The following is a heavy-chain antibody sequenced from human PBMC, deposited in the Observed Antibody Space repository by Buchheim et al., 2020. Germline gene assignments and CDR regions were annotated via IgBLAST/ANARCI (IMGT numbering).Heavy chain of an antibody. J-gene: IGHJ6*02. CDR1: GGSVSSGSYY. CDR2: IYYSGST. CDR3: ARIQGGSYYYYGMDV. D-gene: IGHD5-12*01. V-gene: IGHV4-61*01. Sequence: QLQLQESGPGLVKPSETLSLTCTVSGGSVSSGSYYWSWIRQPPGKGLEWIGYIYYSGSTNYNPSLKSRVTISVDTSKNQFSLKLSSVTAADTAVYYCARIQGGSYYYYGMDVWGQGTT.